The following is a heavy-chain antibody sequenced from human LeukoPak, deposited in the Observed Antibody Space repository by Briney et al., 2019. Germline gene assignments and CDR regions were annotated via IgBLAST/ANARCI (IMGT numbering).Heavy chain of an antibody. J-gene: IGHJ6*02. D-gene: IGHD4-11*01. CDR3: ARETTVIRYGMDV. CDR2: INHSGST. CDR1: GGSFSGYY. Sequence: SETLSLTCAVYGGSFSGYYWSWIRQPPGKGLEWIGEINHSGSTNYNPSLKSRVTISVDTSKDQFSLKLSSVTAADTAVYYCARETTVIRYGMDVWGQGTTVTVSS. V-gene: IGHV4-34*01.